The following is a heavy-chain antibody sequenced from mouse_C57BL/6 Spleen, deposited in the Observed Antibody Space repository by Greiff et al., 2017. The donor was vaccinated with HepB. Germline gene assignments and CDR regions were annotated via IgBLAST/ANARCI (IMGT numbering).Heavy chain of an antibody. CDR3: ARGRDWFAY. Sequence: EVKVVESGGGLVQPGGSLSLSCAASGFTFTDYYMSWVRQPPGKALEWLGFIRNKANGYTTEYSASVKGRFTISRDNSQSILYLQMNALRAEDSATYYCARGRDWFAYWGQGTLVTVSA. J-gene: IGHJ3*01. V-gene: IGHV7-3*01. CDR1: GFTFTDYY. CDR2: IRNKANGYTT.